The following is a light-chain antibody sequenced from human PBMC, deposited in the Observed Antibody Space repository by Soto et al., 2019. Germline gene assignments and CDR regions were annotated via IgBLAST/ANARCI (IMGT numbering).Light chain of an antibody. Sequence: QSALTQPASVSGSPGQSITISCTGTSSDVGNYNLVSWYQQHPGKAPKLMNYEGSKRPSGVSNRFSGSKSGNTASLTISGLQAEDEADYYCSSFAGSSGVVFGGGTKLTVL. CDR3: SSFAGSSGVV. CDR1: SSDVGNYNL. J-gene: IGLJ2*01. V-gene: IGLV2-23*01. CDR2: EGS.